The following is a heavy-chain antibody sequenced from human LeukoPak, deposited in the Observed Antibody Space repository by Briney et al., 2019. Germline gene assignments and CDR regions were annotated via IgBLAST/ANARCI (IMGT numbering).Heavy chain of an antibody. CDR1: GYSISSGYY. D-gene: IGHD1-26*01. CDR2: IYHSGST. Sequence: SGTLSLTCTVSGYSISSGYYWGWIRQPPGKGLEWIGSIYHSGSTYYNPSLKSRVTISVDTSKNQFSLKLSSVTAADTAVYYCAREGYSGSYYVADYFDYWGQGTLVTVSS. V-gene: IGHV4-38-2*02. J-gene: IGHJ4*02. CDR3: AREGYSGSYYVADYFDY.